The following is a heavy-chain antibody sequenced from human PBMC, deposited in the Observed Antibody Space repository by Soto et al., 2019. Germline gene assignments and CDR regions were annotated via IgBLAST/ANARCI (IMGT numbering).Heavy chain of an antibody. CDR1: GFTFSDYY. V-gene: IGHV3-11*01. Sequence: PGGSLRLSCAASGFTFSDYYMSWIRQAPGKGLEWVSYISSSGSTIYYADSVKGRFTISRDNAKNSLYLQMNSLRAEDTAVYYCARGEITGPPTTHAFDIWGQGTMVTVSS. D-gene: IGHD1-1*01. CDR3: ARGEITGPPTTHAFDI. J-gene: IGHJ3*02. CDR2: ISSSGSTI.